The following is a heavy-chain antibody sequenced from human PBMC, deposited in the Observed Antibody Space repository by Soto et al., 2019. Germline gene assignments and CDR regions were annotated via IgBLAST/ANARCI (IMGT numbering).Heavy chain of an antibody. CDR1: GYTFTSYA. J-gene: IGHJ4*02. CDR2: INAGNGNT. Sequence: ASVKVSCKASGYTFTSYAMHWVRQAPGQRLEWMGWINAGNGNTKYSQKFQGRVTITRDTSASTAYMELSSLRSEDTAVYYCARDQSEPYYYDSSGYYFHYWGQGTLVTVS. CDR3: ARDQSEPYYYDSSGYYFHY. V-gene: IGHV1-3*01. D-gene: IGHD3-22*01.